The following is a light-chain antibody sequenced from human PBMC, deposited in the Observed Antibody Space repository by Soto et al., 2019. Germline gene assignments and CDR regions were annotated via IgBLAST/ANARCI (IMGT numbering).Light chain of an antibody. CDR1: QNIRSR. V-gene: IGKV1-5*01. J-gene: IGKJ1*01. CDR2: DAS. Sequence: IRMTQSPSSLSASTGDKVTITCRASQNIRSRLAWFQQKPGKAPKLLIYDASSLESGVPQRFSGSGSGTEFTLTISSLQTDDFSTYYCQQYHSYWTFGQGTKV. CDR3: QQYHSYWT.